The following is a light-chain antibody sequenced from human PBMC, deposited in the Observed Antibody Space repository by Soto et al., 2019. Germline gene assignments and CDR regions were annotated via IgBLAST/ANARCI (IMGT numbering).Light chain of an antibody. CDR1: QSISSY. Sequence: EVWLTQSQVTLSLSPGERATLSCMASQSISSYLAWYQQKPGQAPRLLIYDASNRATGIPARFSGSGSGTDFTLTISSLEPEDFAVYYCQQRFNWQVTFGQ. V-gene: IGKV3-11*01. CDR2: DAS. J-gene: IGKJ5*01. CDR3: QQRFNWQVT.